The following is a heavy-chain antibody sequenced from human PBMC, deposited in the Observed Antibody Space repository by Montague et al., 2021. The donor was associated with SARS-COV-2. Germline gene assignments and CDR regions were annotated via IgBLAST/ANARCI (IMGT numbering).Heavy chain of an antibody. CDR2: IYYSGST. D-gene: IGHD6-19*01. Sequence: TLSLTCTVSGGSISSGGYYWSWIRQHPGKGLEWIGYIYYSGSTYYNPSLKSRVTISVDTSKNQFSLKLSSVTAADTAVYYCARDFDPYSSGWGYYYDMDVWGQGTTVTVSS. V-gene: IGHV4-31*03. J-gene: IGHJ6*02. CDR3: ARDFDPYSSGWGYYYDMDV. CDR1: GGSISSGGYY.